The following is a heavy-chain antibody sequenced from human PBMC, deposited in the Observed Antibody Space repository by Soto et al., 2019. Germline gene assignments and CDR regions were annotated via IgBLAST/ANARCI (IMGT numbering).Heavy chain of an antibody. Sequence: NPSETLSLTCTVSGGSISSGGYYWSWIRQHPGKGLEWIGYIYYSGSTYYNPSLKSRVTISVDTSKNQFSLKLSSVTAAETAVYYCERATTAARYFDYWGQGTLVTVSS. CDR3: ERATTAARYFDY. D-gene: IGHD6-6*01. CDR1: GGSISSGGYY. J-gene: IGHJ4*02. CDR2: IYYSGST. V-gene: IGHV4-31*03.